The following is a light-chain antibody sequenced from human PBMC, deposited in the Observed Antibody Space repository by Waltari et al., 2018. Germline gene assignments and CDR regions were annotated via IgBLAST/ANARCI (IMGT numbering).Light chain of an antibody. V-gene: IGLV2-23*02. J-gene: IGLJ2*01. CDR1: SSDVGRYNL. Sequence: QSALTQPASVSGSPGQSITISCPGTSSDVGRYNLVSWYQQYPGKAPQLIIYEVTKGPSGLSNRFSGSKSGDTASLTISGLQAEDEADYYCSSYAGSGTPVVFGGGTKLTVL. CDR3: SSYAGSGTPVV. CDR2: EVT.